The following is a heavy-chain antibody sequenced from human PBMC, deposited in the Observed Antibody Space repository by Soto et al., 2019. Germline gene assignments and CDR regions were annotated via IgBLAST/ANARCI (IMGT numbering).Heavy chain of an antibody. D-gene: IGHD3-10*01. CDR3: ARVSGSYYYGMDV. Sequence: QVQLQESGPGLVKPSGTLSLTCAVSGGSISSSNWWSWVRQPPGKGLEWIGEIYHSGSTNYNPSLKSRVTISVDKSNNQFSRTLSSVTAADTAVYYCARVSGSYYYGMDVWGQGTTVTVSS. CDR1: GGSISSSNW. CDR2: IYHSGST. V-gene: IGHV4-4*02. J-gene: IGHJ6*02.